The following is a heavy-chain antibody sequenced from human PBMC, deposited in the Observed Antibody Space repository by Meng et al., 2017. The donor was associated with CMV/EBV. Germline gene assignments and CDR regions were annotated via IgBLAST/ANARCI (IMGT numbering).Heavy chain of an antibody. J-gene: IGHJ3*02. CDR2: IYSGGST. CDR1: GFTVSSNY. D-gene: IGHD3-22*01. CDR3: ERARGGRSYYYDSSGYYSAYRGGAFDI. V-gene: IGHV3-66*02. Sequence: GESLKISCAASGFTVSSNYMSWVRQAPGKGLEWVSVIYSGGSTYYADSVKGRFTISRDNSKNTLYLQMNSLRAEDTAVYYCERARGGRSYYYDSSGYYSAYRGGAFDIWGQGTMVTVSS.